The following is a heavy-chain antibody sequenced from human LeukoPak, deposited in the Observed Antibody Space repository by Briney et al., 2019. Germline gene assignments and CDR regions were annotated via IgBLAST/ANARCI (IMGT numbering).Heavy chain of an antibody. CDR1: SDSISSSTHY. D-gene: IGHD6-13*01. Sequence: PSETLSLTCTVSSDSISSSTHYWGWIRQPSGKGLEWLGSIYYSGTSYYNRSLKSRVTISVDTSNNQFSLKLSSVTAADTAVYYCARHQKAAGVSWFDPWGQGTLVTVSS. V-gene: IGHV4-39*01. J-gene: IGHJ5*02. CDR2: IYYSGTS. CDR3: ARHQKAAGVSWFDP.